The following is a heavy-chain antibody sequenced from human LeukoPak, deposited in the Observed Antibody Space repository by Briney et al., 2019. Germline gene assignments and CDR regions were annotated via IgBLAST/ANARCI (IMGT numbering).Heavy chain of an antibody. CDR2: INSDGSST. Sequence: PGGSLRLSCAASGFTFSSYWMHWVRQAPGKGLVWVSRINSDGSSTSYADSVKGRFTISRDNAKNTLYLQMNSLRAEDTAVYYCARCYDSSGYYFPYYYYYGMDVWGQGTTVTVSS. CDR3: ARCYDSSGYYFPYYYYYGMDV. CDR1: GFTFSSYW. D-gene: IGHD3-22*01. V-gene: IGHV3-74*01. J-gene: IGHJ6*02.